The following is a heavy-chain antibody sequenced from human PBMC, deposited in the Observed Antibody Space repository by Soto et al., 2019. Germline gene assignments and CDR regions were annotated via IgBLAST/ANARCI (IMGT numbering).Heavy chain of an antibody. J-gene: IGHJ4*02. CDR3: ARSGVWEPRDY. D-gene: IGHD3-3*01. V-gene: IGHV1-18*01. Sequence: ASVKVSCKASGYTFTRYGISWVRQAPGQGLEWMGWISGYNGDANYAQRFQGRVSMTTDTSTSTAYMELRSLRSDDTAVYYCARSGVWEPRDYWGQGTLVTVSS. CDR2: ISGYNGDA. CDR1: GYTFTRYG.